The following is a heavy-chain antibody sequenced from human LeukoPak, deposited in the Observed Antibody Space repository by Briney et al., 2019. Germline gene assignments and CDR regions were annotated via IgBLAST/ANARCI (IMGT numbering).Heavy chain of an antibody. CDR3: ARDMGWLPRP. V-gene: IGHV3-23*01. CDR1: GFTFSSYA. Sequence: PGGSLRLSCAASGFTFSSYAMSWVRQAPGKGLEWVSTISGSGSGGSTYYADSVKGRFTISRDNAKNSLYLQMNSLRAEDTAVYYCARDMGWLPRPWGQGTLVTVSS. J-gene: IGHJ5*02. D-gene: IGHD5-12*01. CDR2: ISGSGSGGST.